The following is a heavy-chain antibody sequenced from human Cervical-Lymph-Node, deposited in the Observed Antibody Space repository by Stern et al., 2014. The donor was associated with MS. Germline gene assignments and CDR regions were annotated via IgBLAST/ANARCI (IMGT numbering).Heavy chain of an antibody. CDR3: ARDRGSYSDS. D-gene: IGHD1-26*01. V-gene: IGHV1-2*02. Sequence: VQLLESGAEVERPGASVKVSCKASGYTFTAYFLHWVRQAPGQGIALMVCISPTPGSAPYAQKFQDSVTMTSDTSINTGYMEVSSLRSDDTAVYYCARDRGSYSDSWGQGTLVAVSS. CDR1: GYTFTAYF. J-gene: IGHJ4*02. CDR2: ISPTPGSA.